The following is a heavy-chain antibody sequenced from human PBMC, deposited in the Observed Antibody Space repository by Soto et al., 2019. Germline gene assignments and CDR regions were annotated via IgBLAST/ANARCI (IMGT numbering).Heavy chain of an antibody. CDR2: IYTNEHI. J-gene: IGHJ4*02. CDR3: ARDRLGDDQQPFEY. V-gene: IGHV4-4*07. CDR1: VGSISPYY. Sequence: SETLSLTCTVSVGSISPYYWSLLRQAGGKGLELIERIYTNEHINYNPSLRSRLTLSVDTSRNQLSLKLSSVTAADTAVYYCARDRLGDDQQPFEYWGQGTLVTVSS. D-gene: IGHD6-13*01.